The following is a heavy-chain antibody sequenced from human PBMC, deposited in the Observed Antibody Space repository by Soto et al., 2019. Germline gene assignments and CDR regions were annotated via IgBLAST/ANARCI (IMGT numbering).Heavy chain of an antibody. CDR2: IYYSGST. CDR3: ASRSGSGSSYYFDY. Sequence: ASETLSLTCTVSGGSISSYYWSWIRQPPGKGLEWIGYIYYSGSTNYNPSLKSRVTISVDMSKNQFSLKLSSVTAADTAVYYCASRSGSGSSYYFDYWGQGTLVTVSS. CDR1: GGSISSYY. D-gene: IGHD3-10*01. J-gene: IGHJ4*02. V-gene: IGHV4-59*01.